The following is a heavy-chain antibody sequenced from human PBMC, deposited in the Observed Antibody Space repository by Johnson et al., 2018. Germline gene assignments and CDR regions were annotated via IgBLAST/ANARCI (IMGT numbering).Heavy chain of an antibody. J-gene: IGHJ3*01. CDR2: VLPDGYS. V-gene: IGHV3-23*04. CDR3: AKERVERRFGFDV. Sequence: VQLVQSGGGLVQPGGSLRLSCAASGFSFSSHAMTWVRQAPGKGLEWVSVVLPDGYSKYADSVKGRFTISRDNSKDTLYLQMNSLTAEDSAIYYCAKERVERRFGFDVWGQGTMVTVSS. CDR1: GFSFSSHA. D-gene: IGHD1-1*01.